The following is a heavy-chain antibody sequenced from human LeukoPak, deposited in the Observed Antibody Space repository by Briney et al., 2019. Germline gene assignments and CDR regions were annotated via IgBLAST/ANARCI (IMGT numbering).Heavy chain of an antibody. J-gene: IGHJ5*02. CDR1: GGSISSYY. CDR2: IYYSGST. D-gene: IGHD6-25*01. CDR3: ARVTKRLHIRSNWFDP. Sequence: PSETLSLTCTVSGGSISSYYWSWIRQPPGKGLEWIGYIYYSGSTNYNPSLKSRVTISVDTSKNQFSLKLSSVTAADTAVHYCARVTKRLHIRSNWFDPWGQGTLVTVSS. V-gene: IGHV4-59*01.